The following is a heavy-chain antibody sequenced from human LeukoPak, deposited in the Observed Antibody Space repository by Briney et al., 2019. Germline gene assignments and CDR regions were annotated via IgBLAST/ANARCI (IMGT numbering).Heavy chain of an antibody. D-gene: IGHD3-16*01. V-gene: IGHV4-59*01. CDR1: GGSISSYY. CDR3: ARGENWFDP. Sequence: SETLSLTCTVSGGSISSYYWSWIRQPPGKGLEWIGYIYYSGSTNYNPSLKSRVTIAVDTSKNQFSLKLSSVTAADTAVYYCARGENWFDPWGQGTLVTVSS. CDR2: IYYSGST. J-gene: IGHJ5*02.